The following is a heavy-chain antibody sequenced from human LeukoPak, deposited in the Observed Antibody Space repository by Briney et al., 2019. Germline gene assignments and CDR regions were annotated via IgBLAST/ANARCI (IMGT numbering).Heavy chain of an antibody. CDR3: ARGHNSAFDI. V-gene: IGHV6-1*01. D-gene: IGHD1-1*01. Sequence: SQTLSLTCAISGYSLFSNGVGWNWIRQSPLIGLEWLGRTFCTSKCYNDYVVYVRSRVTINPDTSKNQLSLQLSSLTPEDSAIYYCARGHNSAFDIWGQGTMVTVSS. CDR1: GYSLFSNGVG. J-gene: IGHJ3*02. CDR2: TFCTSKCYN.